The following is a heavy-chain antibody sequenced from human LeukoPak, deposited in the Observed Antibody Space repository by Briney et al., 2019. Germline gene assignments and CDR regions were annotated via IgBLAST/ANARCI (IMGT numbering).Heavy chain of an antibody. J-gene: IGHJ4*02. CDR2: IRYDGSNK. Sequence: GGSLRLSCAASGFTFSSYGMHWVRQAPGKGLEWVAFIRYDGSNKYYADSVKGRFTISRDNSKNTLYLQMNSLRAEDTAVYYCAKDAPYSSSWLDWGQGTLVTVSS. V-gene: IGHV3-30*02. CDR1: GFTFSSYG. D-gene: IGHD6-13*01. CDR3: AKDAPYSSSWLD.